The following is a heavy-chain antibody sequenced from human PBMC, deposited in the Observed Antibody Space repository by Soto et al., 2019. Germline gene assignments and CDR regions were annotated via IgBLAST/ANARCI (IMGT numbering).Heavy chain of an antibody. CDR1: GGPISSGGYS. J-gene: IGHJ4*02. CDR3: ARDRNGLGGIDF. CDR2: ISQSGSA. D-gene: IGHD1-1*01. V-gene: IGHV4-30-2*01. Sequence: PSETLSLTCVVSGGPISSGGYSWTWIRQPPGRGLEWIGYISQSGSADYNPSLKSRVTISVDTSKNQFSLRLSSVTAADTAVYYCARDRNGLGGIDFWGQGILDTVSS.